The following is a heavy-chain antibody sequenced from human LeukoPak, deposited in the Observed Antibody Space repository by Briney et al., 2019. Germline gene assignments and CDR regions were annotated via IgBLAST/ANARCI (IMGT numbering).Heavy chain of an antibody. J-gene: IGHJ5*02. D-gene: IGHD2-2*01. V-gene: IGHV1-2*02. CDR3: ARVARRDIVVVPAAIVWFDP. CDR1: GYTFTGYY. Sequence: ASVKVSCKASGYTFTGYYMHWVRQAPGQGLEWMGWINPNSGGTNYAQKFQGRVTMTRDTSISTAYMELSRLRSDDTAVYYCARVARRDIVVVPAAIVWFDPWGQGTLVTDSS. CDR2: INPNSGGT.